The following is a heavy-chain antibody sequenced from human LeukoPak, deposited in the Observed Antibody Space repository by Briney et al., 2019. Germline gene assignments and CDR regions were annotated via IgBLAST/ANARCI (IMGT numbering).Heavy chain of an antibody. Sequence: GGSLRLSCAASGFTFNNHPMHWVRQTPRKGLEYVSAISSDGGSPYYADSVKGRFTISRDNSKNTLYLQMGSLRDEDTAVYYCARADHDSGAYYADFWGQGTLVTVSS. D-gene: IGHD3-22*01. V-gene: IGHV3-64*02. CDR1: GFTFNNHP. CDR3: ARADHDSGAYYADF. CDR2: ISSDGGSP. J-gene: IGHJ4*02.